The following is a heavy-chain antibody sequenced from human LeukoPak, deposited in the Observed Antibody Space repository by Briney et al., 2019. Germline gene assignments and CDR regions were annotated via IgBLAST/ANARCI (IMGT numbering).Heavy chain of an antibody. Sequence: PPETLSLTCTVSGGSISSYYWSWIRQPPGQGLEWIGYIYYSGSTNYNPSLKSRVNISVDTSKNQFSLKLSSVTAADTALYYCARGRGWFDPWGQGILVIVSS. D-gene: IGHD3-10*01. CDR2: IYYSGST. J-gene: IGHJ5*02. V-gene: IGHV4-59*01. CDR1: GGSISSYY. CDR3: ARGRGWFDP.